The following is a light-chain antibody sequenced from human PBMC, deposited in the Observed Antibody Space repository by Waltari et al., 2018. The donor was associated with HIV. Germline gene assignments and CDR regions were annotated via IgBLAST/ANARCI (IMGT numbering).Light chain of an antibody. CDR2: WAS. J-gene: IGKJ1*01. CDR1: QSVLFSPNNKNY. Sequence: DIVMTQSPDSLAVSLGERTTINCKSSQSVLFSPNNKNYLAWYQQKPGQPPKLLIYWASTRESGVPARFSGSGSGTDFTLTISTLQAEDVAIYYCQQYYSSPPTFGQGTKVEIK. CDR3: QQYYSSPPT. V-gene: IGKV4-1*01.